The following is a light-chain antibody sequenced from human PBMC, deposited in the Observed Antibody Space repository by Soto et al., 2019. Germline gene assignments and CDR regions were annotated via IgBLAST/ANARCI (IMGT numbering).Light chain of an antibody. CDR3: QQSYSNPWT. J-gene: IGKJ1*01. CDR1: QSISSS. Sequence: DVRMTQSPSSLSASVGYRFPITCRASQSISSSLIWYQQKPVKAPTFLIYGASSLQSGVPSRFSGGGSGTDFTLTISSLQPEDFASYYCQQSYSNPWTFGQGTKVDIK. V-gene: IGKV1-39*01. CDR2: GAS.